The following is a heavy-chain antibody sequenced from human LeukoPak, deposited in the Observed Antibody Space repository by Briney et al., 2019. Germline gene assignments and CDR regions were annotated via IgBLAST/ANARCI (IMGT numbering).Heavy chain of an antibody. CDR1: GGTFSSYA. J-gene: IGHJ5*02. CDR3: ARVVTTVTTGNWFDP. V-gene: IGHV1-69*05. D-gene: IGHD4-11*01. Sequence: GSSVKVSCKASGGTFSSYAITWVRQAPGQGLEWMGEIIPIFATANYAQKFQGRVTITTDESTSTAYMELSSLRSEDTAVYYCARVVTTVTTGNWFDPWGRGTLVTVSS. CDR2: IIPIFATA.